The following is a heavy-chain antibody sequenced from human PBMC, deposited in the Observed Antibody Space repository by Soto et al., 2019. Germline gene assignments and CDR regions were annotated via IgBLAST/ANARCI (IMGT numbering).Heavy chain of an antibody. CDR1: GASISGFY. Sequence: AETLCVICTVPGASISGFYWSWIRKSAGKGLEWIGRIYATGTTDYNPSLKSRVMMSVDTSKKQFSLKLRSVTAADTAVYYCVRDGTKNLRDWFDPWGQGISVTVSS. CDR2: IYATGTT. D-gene: IGHD1-1*01. CDR3: VRDGTKNLRDWFDP. J-gene: IGHJ5*02. V-gene: IGHV4-4*07.